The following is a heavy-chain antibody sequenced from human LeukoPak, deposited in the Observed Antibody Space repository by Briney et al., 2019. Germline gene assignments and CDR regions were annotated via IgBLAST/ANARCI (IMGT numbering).Heavy chain of an antibody. D-gene: IGHD2-2*01. CDR3: AKEGVGCSSTSCWNNFDY. J-gene: IGHJ4*02. CDR2: IYSSGSI. V-gene: IGHV4-61*02. CDR1: GGSISSGSFY. Sequence: SETLSLTCTVSGGSISSGSFYWSWVRQPAGKGLEWIGRIYSSGSINYNPSLKSRVTISGDTSKNQFSLKVSSVSGADTAVYYCAKEGVGCSSTSCWNNFDYWGQGTLVTVSS.